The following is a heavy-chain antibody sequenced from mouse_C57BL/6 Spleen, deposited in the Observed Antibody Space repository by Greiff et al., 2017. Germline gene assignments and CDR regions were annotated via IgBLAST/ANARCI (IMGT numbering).Heavy chain of an antibody. Sequence: EVMLVESGGGLVKPGGSLKLSCAASGFTFSSYAMSWVRQTPEKRLEWVATISDGGSYTYYPANVKGRFTISRDNAKNNLYLQMSHLKSEDTAMYYCAREGYYGSSAMDYWGQGTSVTVSS. CDR2: ISDGGSYT. CDR3: AREGYYGSSAMDY. D-gene: IGHD1-1*01. CDR1: GFTFSSYA. V-gene: IGHV5-4*01. J-gene: IGHJ4*01.